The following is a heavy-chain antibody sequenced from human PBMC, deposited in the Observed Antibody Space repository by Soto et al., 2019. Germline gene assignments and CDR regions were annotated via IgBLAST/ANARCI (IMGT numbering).Heavy chain of an antibody. CDR3: AKDLTGQMAYYYYYGMDV. V-gene: IGHV3-30*18. Sequence: QVQLVESGGGVVQPGRSLILSCAASQFTFSSYAMHWVRQAPGKGLEGVAVVSFDGSNNYYSESVKGRFTVSRDNSKKTLYLQMNSLRAEDTAVYYCAKDLTGQMAYYYYYGMDVWGQGTTVTVS. J-gene: IGHJ6*02. CDR1: QFTFSSYA. CDR2: VSFDGSNN.